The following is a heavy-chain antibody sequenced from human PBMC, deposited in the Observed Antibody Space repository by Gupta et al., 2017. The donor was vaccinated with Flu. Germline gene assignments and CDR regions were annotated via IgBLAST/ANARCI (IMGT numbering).Heavy chain of an antibody. J-gene: IGHJ6*02. CDR3: AKDWRWNNNIYGMNG. D-gene: IGHD1-1*01. Sequence: QERVVESGGGVVQPGRSLRLSCPASALSFSNYGMNGVRQAPGKGLDCLAGISHDGSQNYHTDSVKGRFIISRDNSKNALYLQMSGMRTEDTAVDYGAKDWRWNNNIYGMNGWGQGSTVTVSS. CDR2: ISHDGSQN. V-gene: IGHV3-30*18. CDR1: ALSFSNYG.